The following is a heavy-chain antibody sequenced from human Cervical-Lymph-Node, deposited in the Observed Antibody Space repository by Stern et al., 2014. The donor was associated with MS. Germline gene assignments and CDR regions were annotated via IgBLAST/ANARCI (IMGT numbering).Heavy chain of an antibody. CDR1: GYKFTSSA. D-gene: IGHD4-23*01. Sequence: QVQLEQSGSELKKPGASVKVSCKASGYKFTSSAITWVRQAPGKGLEWMGWINTYTGAPTYGQDFTGRVVFSLDTSVTTAYLQINSLKPEDTAMYYCTTQGARGFGNSPTTFWGQGTLVTVSS. CDR2: INTYTGAP. J-gene: IGHJ4*02. CDR3: TTQGARGFGNSPTTF. V-gene: IGHV7-4-1*02.